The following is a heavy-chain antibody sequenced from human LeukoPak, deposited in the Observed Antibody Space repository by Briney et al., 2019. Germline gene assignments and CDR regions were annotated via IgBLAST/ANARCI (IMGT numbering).Heavy chain of an antibody. Sequence: GGSLRLSCAASGFTFDDYGMSWVRQAPGKGLEWVSGINWNGGSTGYADSVKGRFTISRDNAKNSLYLQMNSLRAEDTALYYCARDSPYYYGSGSATYYMDVWGKGTTVTISS. V-gene: IGHV3-20*04. CDR3: ARDSPYYYGSGSATYYMDV. CDR2: INWNGGST. CDR1: GFTFDDYG. J-gene: IGHJ6*03. D-gene: IGHD3-10*01.